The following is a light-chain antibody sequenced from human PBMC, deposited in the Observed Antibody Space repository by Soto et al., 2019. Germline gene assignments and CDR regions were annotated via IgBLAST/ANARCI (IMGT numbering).Light chain of an antibody. Sequence: QSVLTQPASVSGSPGQSITVSCTGTSSDVGGYNYVSWYQQHPGKAPKLMIYDVSNRPSGVSNRFSGSKSGNTASLTISGLQAEDEADYYCTSYTSSNTLVVFGTGTNVTVL. CDR1: SSDVGGYNY. CDR2: DVS. V-gene: IGLV2-14*01. CDR3: TSYTSSNTLVV. J-gene: IGLJ1*01.